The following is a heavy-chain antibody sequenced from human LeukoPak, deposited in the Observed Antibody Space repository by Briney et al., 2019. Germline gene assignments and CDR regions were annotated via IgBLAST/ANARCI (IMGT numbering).Heavy chain of an antibody. CDR1: GGTFSSYA. Sequence: ASVKVSCKASGGTFSSYAISWVRQAPGQGLERMGGIIPIFGTANYAQKFQGRVTITTDESTSTAYMELSSLRSEDTAVYYCARGRSWLGHGYYYYYYMDVWGKGTTVTVSS. CDR2: IIPIFGTA. D-gene: IGHD6-13*01. CDR3: ARGRSWLGHGYYYYYYMDV. V-gene: IGHV1-69*05. J-gene: IGHJ6*03.